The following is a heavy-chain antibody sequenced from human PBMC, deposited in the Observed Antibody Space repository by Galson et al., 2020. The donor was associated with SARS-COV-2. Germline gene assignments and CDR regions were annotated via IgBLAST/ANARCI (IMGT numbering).Heavy chain of an antibody. D-gene: IGHD3-3*01. CDR2: ISSSSSYI. Sequence: GESLKISCAASGFTFSSYSMNWVRQAPGKGLEWVSSISSSSSYIYYADSVKGRFTISRDNAKNSLYLQMNSLRAEDTAVYYCARAPELLTIFGGTNYYYYYGMDVWGQGTTVTVSS. CDR3: ARAPELLTIFGGTNYYYYYGMDV. CDR1: GFTFSSYS. J-gene: IGHJ6*02. V-gene: IGHV3-21*01.